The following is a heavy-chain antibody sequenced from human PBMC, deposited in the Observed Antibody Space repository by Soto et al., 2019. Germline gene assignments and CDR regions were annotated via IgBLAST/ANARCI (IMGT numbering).Heavy chain of an antibody. CDR1: GYTFSSYA. CDR3: ATERWEDAFDI. CDR2: INAGNGNR. J-gene: IGHJ3*02. D-gene: IGHD1-26*01. V-gene: IGHV1-3*01. Sequence: ASVKVSCKASGYTFSSYAMHWVRQAPGQRLEWMGWINAGNGNRKYSQKFQGRVTITRDTSASTAYMELSSLRSEDTAVYYCATERWEDAFDIWGQGTMVTVS.